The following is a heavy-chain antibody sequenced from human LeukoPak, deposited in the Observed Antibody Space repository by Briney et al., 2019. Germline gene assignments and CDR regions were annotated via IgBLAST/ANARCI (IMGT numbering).Heavy chain of an antibody. V-gene: IGHV1-8*01. CDR2: MNPNSGNT. D-gene: IGHD3-9*01. Sequence: ASVKVSCKASGYTFTSYDINWVRQAPGQGLEWMGWMNPNSGNTDYAQKFQGRVTMTRDTSINTAYMELSNLRSEDTAVYYCARPRDYTGYYQYYFDYWAREPWSPSPQ. J-gene: IGHJ4*02. CDR1: GYTFTSYD. CDR3: ARPRDYTGYYQYYFDY.